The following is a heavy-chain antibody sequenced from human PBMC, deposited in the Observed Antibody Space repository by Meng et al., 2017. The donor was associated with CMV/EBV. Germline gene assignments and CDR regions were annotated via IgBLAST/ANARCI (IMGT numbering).Heavy chain of an antibody. D-gene: IGHD1-7*01. CDR1: GGSISSYY. CDR3: ARALLAGTTFLVFDP. J-gene: IGHJ5*02. CDR2: IYYSGRT. Sequence: SETLSLTCTVSGGSISSYYWSWIRQPPGKGLEWIGYIYYSGRTNYNPSLKGRVTISVDTSKNQFSLKLSSVTAADTAVYYCARALLAGTTFLVFDPWGQGTLVTVSS. V-gene: IGHV4-59*01.